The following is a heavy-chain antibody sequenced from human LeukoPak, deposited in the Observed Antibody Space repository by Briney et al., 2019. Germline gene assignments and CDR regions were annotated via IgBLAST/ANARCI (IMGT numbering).Heavy chain of an antibody. CDR3: ARRYCSGGSCQFDY. D-gene: IGHD2-15*01. CDR1: GGSISSSSYY. CDR2: IYYSGST. Sequence: PSETLSLTCTVSGGSISSSSYYWGWIRQPPGKGLEWIGSIYYSGSTYYNPSLKSRVTISVDTSKSQFSLKLSSVTAADTAVYYCARRYCSGGSCQFDYWGQGTLVTVSS. V-gene: IGHV4-39*01. J-gene: IGHJ4*02.